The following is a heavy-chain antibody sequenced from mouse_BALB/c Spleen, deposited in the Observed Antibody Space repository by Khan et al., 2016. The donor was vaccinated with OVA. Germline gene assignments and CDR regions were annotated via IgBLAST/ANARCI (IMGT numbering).Heavy chain of an antibody. Sequence: QVQLQQSGAELMKPGASVKISCKASGYTFSTYWIEWVKQRPGHGLEWIGEILPRSGSTNYNEKFKDKATFTADTSSNTAYMQLSSLTSEDSAVYYCASTARAYYYAMDYWGQGTSVTVSS. D-gene: IGHD3-1*01. CDR3: ASTARAYYYAMDY. J-gene: IGHJ4*01. V-gene: IGHV1-9*01. CDR2: ILPRSGST. CDR1: GYTFSTYW.